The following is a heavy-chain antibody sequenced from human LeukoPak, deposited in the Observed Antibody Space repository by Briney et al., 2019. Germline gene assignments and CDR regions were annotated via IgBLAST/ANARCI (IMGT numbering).Heavy chain of an antibody. CDR3: ARGPRVPSPTYYFEF. V-gene: IGHV3-23*01. J-gene: IGHJ4*02. D-gene: IGHD2-2*01. CDR1: GFTFGNYA. Sequence: GGTLRLSRAASGFTFGNYAMTCVSQAPGKGVEYVTSTSGSGGSSYYAATVQGRFTISRDNSRNTLYLQMNNLRIDDTAVYYCARGPRVPSPTYYFEFWGQGVLVTVSS. CDR2: TSGSGGSS.